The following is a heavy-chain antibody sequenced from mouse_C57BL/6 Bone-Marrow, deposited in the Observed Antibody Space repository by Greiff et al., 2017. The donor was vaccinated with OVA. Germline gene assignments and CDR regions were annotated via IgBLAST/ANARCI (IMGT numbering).Heavy chain of an antibody. Sequence: EVKLMESGEGLVKPGGSLKLSCAASGFTFSSYAMSWVRQTPEKRLEWVAYISSGGDYIYYADTVKGRFTISRDNARNTLYLQMSSLKSEDTAMYYCTRESPGARWYFDVWGTGTTVTVSS. J-gene: IGHJ1*03. CDR1: GFTFSSYA. V-gene: IGHV5-9-1*02. CDR2: ISSGGDYI. CDR3: TRESPGARWYFDV.